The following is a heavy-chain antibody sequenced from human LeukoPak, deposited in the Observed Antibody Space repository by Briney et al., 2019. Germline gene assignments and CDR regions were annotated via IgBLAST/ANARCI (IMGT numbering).Heavy chain of an antibody. CDR2: IYYSGST. CDR1: GGSISSYY. J-gene: IGHJ6*03. Sequence: SETLSLTYTVTGGSISSYYWSWIRQPPGKGLEWIGHIYYSGSTNYNPSLKSRVTISEDTSKNHFSLKLSSVTAADTAVYYSARASWLPQSRNYYYMDVWGKGTTVTVSS. D-gene: IGHD5-12*01. CDR3: ARASWLPQSRNYYYMDV. V-gene: IGHV4-59*01.